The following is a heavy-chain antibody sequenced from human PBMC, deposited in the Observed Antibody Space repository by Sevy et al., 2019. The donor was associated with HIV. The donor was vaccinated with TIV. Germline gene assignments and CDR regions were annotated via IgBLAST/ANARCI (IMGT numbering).Heavy chain of an antibody. CDR3: ATTKDYYDSSAYPFDY. CDR2: FDPEDDET. D-gene: IGHD3-22*01. CDR1: GYTLTGFS. J-gene: IGHJ4*02. V-gene: IGHV1-24*01. Sequence: ASVKVPCKVSGYTLTGFSMHWVRQAPGKGLEWMATFDPEDDETIYAQKFQGRVTMTEDTSTDTAYMELSSLRSEDTAVYYCATTKDYYDSSAYPFDYWGQGTLVTVSS.